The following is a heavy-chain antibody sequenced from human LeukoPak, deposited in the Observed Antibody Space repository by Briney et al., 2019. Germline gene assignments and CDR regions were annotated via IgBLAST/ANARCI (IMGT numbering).Heavy chain of an antibody. CDR2: INSDGSST. D-gene: IGHD6-19*01. CDR3: ARVRSSGWSYFDY. CDR1: GFTFSSYW. J-gene: IGHJ4*02. V-gene: IGHV3-74*01. Sequence: GGSLRLSCAASGFTFSSYWMHWVRQAPGKGLVWVSRINSDGSSTTYTDSVKGRFTISRDNAKNTLYLQMNSLRAEDTAVYYCARVRSSGWSYFDYWGQGTLVTVSS.